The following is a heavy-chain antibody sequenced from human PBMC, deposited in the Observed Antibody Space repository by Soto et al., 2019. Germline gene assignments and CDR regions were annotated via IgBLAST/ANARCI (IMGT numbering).Heavy chain of an antibody. V-gene: IGHV4-31*03. CDR2: IYYSGST. CDR3: ARATTGTTHDAFDI. D-gene: IGHD1-1*01. CDR1: GGSISSGGYY. Sequence: SETLSLTCTVSGGSISSGGYYWSWIRQHPGKGLEWIGYIYYSGSTYYNPSLKSRVTISVDTSKNQFSLKLSSVTAADTAVHYCARATTGTTHDAFDIWGQGTMVTVSS. J-gene: IGHJ3*02.